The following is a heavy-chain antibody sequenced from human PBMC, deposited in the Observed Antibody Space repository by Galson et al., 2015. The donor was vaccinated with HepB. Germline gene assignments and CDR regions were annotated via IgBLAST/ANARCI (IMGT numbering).Heavy chain of an antibody. D-gene: IGHD3-22*01. J-gene: IGHJ4*02. CDR2: INPSGGST. CDR1: GYTFTSYY. Sequence: SVKVSCKASGYTFTSYYMHWVRQAPGQGLEWMGIINPSGGSTSYAQKFQGRVTMTRDTYTSTVYMELSSLRSEDTAVYYCARESTARGVGDDSIGQSDYWGQGTLVTVSS. CDR3: ARESTARGVGDDSIGQSDY. V-gene: IGHV1-46*03.